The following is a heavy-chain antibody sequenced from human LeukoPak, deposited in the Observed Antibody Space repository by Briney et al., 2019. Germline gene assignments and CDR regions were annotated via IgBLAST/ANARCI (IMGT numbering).Heavy chain of an antibody. J-gene: IGHJ6*03. CDR3: ASRLRTYYYYYYMDV. Sequence: SVKVSCKASGGTFSSYTISWVRQAPGQGLEWMGGIIPILGIANYAQKFQGRVTITADKSTSTAYMELSSLRSEDTAVYYCASRLRTYYYYYYMDVWGKGTTVTVSS. CDR2: IIPILGIA. V-gene: IGHV1-69*02. D-gene: IGHD5/OR15-5a*01. CDR1: GGTFSSYT.